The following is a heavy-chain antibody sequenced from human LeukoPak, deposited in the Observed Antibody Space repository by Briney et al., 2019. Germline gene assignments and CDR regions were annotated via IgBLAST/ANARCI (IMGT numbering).Heavy chain of an antibody. CDR2: ISWNSGSI. CDR1: GFPFDNYA. D-gene: IGHD2-15*01. CDR3: ARDRLSGVVAATPGVLHH. Sequence: PGRSLRLSCAASGFPFDNYAMHWVRQAPGKGLEWVSSISWNSGSIGYVDSVKGRFTISRDNAKNSLYLQMNSLRAEDTAVYYCARDRLSGVVAATPGVLHHWGQGTLVTVSS. J-gene: IGHJ1*01. V-gene: IGHV3-9*01.